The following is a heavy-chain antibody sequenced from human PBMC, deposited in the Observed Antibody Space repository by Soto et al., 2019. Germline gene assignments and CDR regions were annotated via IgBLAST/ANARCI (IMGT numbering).Heavy chain of an antibody. Sequence: EMQLVESGGGLVQPGGSLRLSCAASGFTFSSYWMSWVRQAPGKGLEWVANIKQDGSEKYYVDSVKGRFTISRDNAKNSLYLQMNSLRAEDTAVYYCARDQITMVRGVPYYFYGMDVWGQGTTVTVSS. V-gene: IGHV3-7*01. D-gene: IGHD3-10*01. J-gene: IGHJ6*02. CDR2: IKQDGSEK. CDR3: ARDQITMVRGVPYYFYGMDV. CDR1: GFTFSSYW.